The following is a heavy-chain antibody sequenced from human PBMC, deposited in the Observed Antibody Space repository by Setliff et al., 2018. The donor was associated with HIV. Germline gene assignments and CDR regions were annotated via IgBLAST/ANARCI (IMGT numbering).Heavy chain of an antibody. Sequence: ASVKVSCKASGYTFTGYYMHWVRQAPGQGLEWMGRINPNSGGTNYAQKFQGRVTMTRDTAISTAYMELSSVTAADTAVYYCARDRYYDSSGYQGWFDPWGQGTRITVSS. D-gene: IGHD3-22*01. CDR3: ARDRYYDSSGYQGWFDP. J-gene: IGHJ5*02. V-gene: IGHV1-2*06. CDR2: INPNSGGT. CDR1: GYTFTGYY.